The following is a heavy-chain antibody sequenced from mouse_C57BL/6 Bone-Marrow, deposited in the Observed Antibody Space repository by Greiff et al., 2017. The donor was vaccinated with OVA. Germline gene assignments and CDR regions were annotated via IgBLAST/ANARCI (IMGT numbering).Heavy chain of an antibody. CDR1: GYTFTSYW. D-gene: IGHD2-2*01. CDR3: AREGVTTHFDY. CDR2: IDPSDSET. J-gene: IGHJ2*01. Sequence: VQLQQPGAELVRPGSSVKLSCKASGYTFTSYWMHWVKQRPIQGLEWIGNIDPSDSETHYNQKFKDKATLTVDKSSSTAYMQLSSLTSEDSAVYYCAREGVTTHFDYWGQGTTLTVSS. V-gene: IGHV1-52*01.